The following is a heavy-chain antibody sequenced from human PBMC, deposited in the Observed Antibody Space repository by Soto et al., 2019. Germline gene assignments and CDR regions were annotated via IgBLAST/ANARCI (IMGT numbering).Heavy chain of an antibody. CDR1: GFTFSNYA. J-gene: IGHJ4*02. CDR3: AKERRGRGADY. Sequence: EVQLLESGGGLVQPGGSLRLSCAASGFTFSNYAMSWVRQTPGKGLEWVSTISGGGGNTYYPDSVKGRFTISRDNSKDTVYLQMNSLRAEDTAIYYCAKERRGRGADYWGQGARVTVTS. V-gene: IGHV3-23*01. CDR2: ISGGGGNT.